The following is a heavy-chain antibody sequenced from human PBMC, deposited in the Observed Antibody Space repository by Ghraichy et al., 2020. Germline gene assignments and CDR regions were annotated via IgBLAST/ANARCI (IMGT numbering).Heavy chain of an antibody. D-gene: IGHD3-10*01. Sequence: GGSLRLSCAASGFSFHRFWMTWVRQAPGKGLEWVANIKEDGREKYFLDSVKGRFTISRDNAKNSLALQMSSLRADDTAVYYCARGRDYASGSYFPDGFDIWGQGAMVTVSS. CDR1: GFSFHRFW. V-gene: IGHV3-7*01. J-gene: IGHJ3*02. CDR3: ARGRDYASGSYFPDGFDI. CDR2: IKEDGREK.